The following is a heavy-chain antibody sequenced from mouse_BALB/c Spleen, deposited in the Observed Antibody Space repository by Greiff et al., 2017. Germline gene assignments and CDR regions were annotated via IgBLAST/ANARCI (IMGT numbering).Heavy chain of an antibody. CDR2: IYPGDGDT. D-gene: IGHD1-1*01. CDR1: GYAFSSYW. Sequence: QVQLQQSGAELVRPGSSVKISCKASGYAFSSYWMNWVKQRPGQGLEWIGQIYPGDGDTNYNGKFKGEATLTADKSSSTAYMQLSSLTSEDSAVYFCARSDGSRDYFDYWGQGTTLTVSS. J-gene: IGHJ2*01. V-gene: IGHV1-80*01. CDR3: ARSDGSRDYFDY.